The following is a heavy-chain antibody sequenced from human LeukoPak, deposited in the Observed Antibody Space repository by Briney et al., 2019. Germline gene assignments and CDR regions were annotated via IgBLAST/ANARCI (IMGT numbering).Heavy chain of an antibody. CDR2: FDPEDGET. V-gene: IGHV1-24*01. J-gene: IGHJ4*02. D-gene: IGHD2-15*01. Sequence: ASVKVSCKVSGYTLTELPMHWVRQAPGKGLEWMGGFDPEDGETIYAQKFQGRVTMTEDTSTDTAYMELSSLRSEDTAVYYCATDTPLYCSGGSCSMYYFDYWGQGTLVTVSS. CDR3: ATDTPLYCSGGSCSMYYFDY. CDR1: GYTLTELP.